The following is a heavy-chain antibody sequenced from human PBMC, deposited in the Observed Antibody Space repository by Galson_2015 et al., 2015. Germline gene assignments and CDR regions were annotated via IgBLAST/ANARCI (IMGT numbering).Heavy chain of an antibody. CDR3: ARAQPTYYYDSTPRGPDAFDI. CDR1: GFTFSDYY. CDR2: ISSSSSYT. J-gene: IGHJ3*02. V-gene: IGHV3-11*06. Sequence: SLRLSCAASGFTFSDYYMSWIRQAPGKGLEWVSYISSSSSYTNYADSVKGRFTISRDNAKNSLYLQMNSLRAEDTAVYYCARAQPTYYYDSTPRGPDAFDIWGQGTMVTVSS. D-gene: IGHD3-22*01.